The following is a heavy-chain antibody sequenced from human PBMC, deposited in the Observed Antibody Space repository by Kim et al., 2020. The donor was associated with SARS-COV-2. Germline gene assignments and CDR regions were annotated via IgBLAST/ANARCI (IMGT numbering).Heavy chain of an antibody. Sequence: GGSLRLSCAASGFTFSNAWMSWVRQAPGKGLEWVGRIKSKTDGGTTDYAAPVKGRFTISRDDSKNTLYLQMNSLKTEDTAVYYCTTDPPPDVWYYDSSGLDYWGQGTLVTVSS. V-gene: IGHV3-15*01. CDR2: IKSKTDGGTT. J-gene: IGHJ4*02. CDR1: GFTFSNAW. D-gene: IGHD3-22*01. CDR3: TTDPPPDVWYYDSSGLDY.